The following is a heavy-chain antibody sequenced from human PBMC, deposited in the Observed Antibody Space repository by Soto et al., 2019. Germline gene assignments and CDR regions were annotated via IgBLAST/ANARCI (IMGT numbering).Heavy chain of an antibody. CDR1: GGSISSYY. CDR3: ASSVVVVAATAFDY. J-gene: IGHJ4*02. D-gene: IGHD2-15*01. Sequence: ETLSLTCTVPGGSISSYYWSWIRQPPGKGLEWIGYIYYSGGTNYNPSLKSRVTISVDTSKNQFSLKLSSVTAADTAVYYCASSVVVVAATAFDYWGQGTLVTVSS. V-gene: IGHV4-59*01. CDR2: IYYSGGT.